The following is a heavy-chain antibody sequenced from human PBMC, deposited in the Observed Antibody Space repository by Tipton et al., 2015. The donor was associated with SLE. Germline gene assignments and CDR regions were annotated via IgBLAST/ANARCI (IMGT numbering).Heavy chain of an antibody. CDR2: IDPTDSYA. CDR1: GYSFINYK. D-gene: IGHD3-10*01. J-gene: IGHJ5*02. Sequence: QSGAEVKKPGESLTISCKASGYSFINYKIHWVRQMPGKGLEWMGRIDPTDSYANYSPSFQGHVTFSIDKSINTAYLQWTSLKATDTATYYCARPAQPASMVGYFDPWGQGTLVIVSS. CDR3: ARPAQPASMVGYFDP. V-gene: IGHV5-10-1*01.